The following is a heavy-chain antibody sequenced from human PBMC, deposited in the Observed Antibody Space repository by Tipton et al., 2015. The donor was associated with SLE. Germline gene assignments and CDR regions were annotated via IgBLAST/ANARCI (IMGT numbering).Heavy chain of an antibody. J-gene: IGHJ3*02. CDR2: VYTSGST. Sequence: TLSLTCTVSGCSSWPYYWSWIRQPPGKGLAWIGYVYTSGSTNYNPSLKSRVTISLDTSKNQFSLKLGSVTAADTAVYYCARDGDYYGSGDFDIWGQGTMVTVSS. V-gene: IGHV4-4*08. CDR3: ARDGDYYGSGDFDI. CDR1: GCSSWPYY. D-gene: IGHD3-10*01.